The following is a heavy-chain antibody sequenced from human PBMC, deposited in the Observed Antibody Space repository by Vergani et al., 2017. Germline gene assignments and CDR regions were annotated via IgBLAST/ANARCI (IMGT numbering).Heavy chain of an antibody. V-gene: IGHV1-2*02. CDR1: GYTFTNYY. J-gene: IGHJ5*02. CDR2: INPKSGDT. Sequence: QVLLVQSGAEVKKPGASVRVSCKTSGYTFTNYYIHWVRQAPGQGLEWMGWINPKSGDTSLAQRFQDRVTMTRDTSIKTAYLEVSRLTSGDTAIYYCARGRRVIAATRWFGPWGQGTLVNVSS. CDR3: ARGRRVIAATRWFGP. D-gene: IGHD2-15*01.